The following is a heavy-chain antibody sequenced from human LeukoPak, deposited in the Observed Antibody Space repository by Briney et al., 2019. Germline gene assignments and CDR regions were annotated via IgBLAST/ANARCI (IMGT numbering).Heavy chain of an antibody. V-gene: IGHV3-7*01. CDR3: AGEATNYCFDY. CDR1: GFTFSSYW. D-gene: IGHD2-8*01. Sequence: GGSLRISCAASGFTFSSYWMSLVRQAPGKGLAWVANIKQDGSEKYYVDSVKGRFTISRDNAKNSLYLQMNSLRAEDTAVYYCAGEATNYCFDYWGQGTLVTVSS. CDR2: IKQDGSEK. J-gene: IGHJ4*02.